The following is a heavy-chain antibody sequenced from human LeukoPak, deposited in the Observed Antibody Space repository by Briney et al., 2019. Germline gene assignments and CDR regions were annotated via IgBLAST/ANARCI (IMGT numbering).Heavy chain of an antibody. Sequence: ASVKVSCKASGYTLTSDGMNWVRQAPGQGLEWMGWINTNTGSPTYGQGFTGRFVFSLDTSVNTAYLQISSLKAEDTAVYYCARALPGCGSTNCYGLDYWGQGTLVTVSS. CDR3: ARALPGCGSTNCYGLDY. V-gene: IGHV7-4-1*02. CDR2: INTNTGSP. CDR1: GYTLTSDG. J-gene: IGHJ4*02. D-gene: IGHD2-2*01.